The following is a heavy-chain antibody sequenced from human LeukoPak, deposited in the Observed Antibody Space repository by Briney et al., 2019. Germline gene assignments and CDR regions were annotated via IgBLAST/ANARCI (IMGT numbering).Heavy chain of an antibody. CDR3: ASGSFFGPFDF. J-gene: IGHJ4*02. D-gene: IGHD3-16*01. Sequence: GGSLRLSCAASGFAFSTSSMNWVRQAPGKGLEWVSSISSSTAYTYYADSVQGRFTISRDNAKNSLYLQLNSLRAEDTAVYYCASGSFFGPFDFWGPGTLVIVSS. CDR1: GFAFSTSS. V-gene: IGHV3-21*01. CDR2: ISSSTAYT.